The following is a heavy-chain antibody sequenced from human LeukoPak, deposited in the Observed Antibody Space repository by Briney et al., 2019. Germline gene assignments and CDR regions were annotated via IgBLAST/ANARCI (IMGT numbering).Heavy chain of an antibody. V-gene: IGHV3-11*01. CDR1: GFTFSDYY. D-gene: IGHD3-22*01. CDR3: ARTPAFHYYDSSGVGY. J-gene: IGHJ4*02. Sequence: GGSLRLFCAASGFTFSDYYMSWIRQAPGKGLEWVSYISSSGSTIYYADSVKGRFTISRDNAKNSLYLQMNSLRAEDTAVYYCARTPAFHYYDSSGVGYWGQGTLVTVSS. CDR2: ISSSGSTI.